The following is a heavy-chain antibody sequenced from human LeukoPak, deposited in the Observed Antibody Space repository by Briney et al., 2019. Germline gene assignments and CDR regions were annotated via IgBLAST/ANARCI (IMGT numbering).Heavy chain of an antibody. CDR1: GFTFSSYA. CDR3: VRGLATAWGLDY. J-gene: IGHJ4*02. CDR2: ISGSGGST. V-gene: IGHV3-23*01. Sequence: PGGSLRLSCAASGFTFSSYAMSWVRQAPGKGLEWVSAISGSGGSTYYADSVKGRFTISRDNSKNTVYLQMNSLRAEDTALYYCVRGLATAWGLDYWGQGTLVTVSS. D-gene: IGHD6-13*01.